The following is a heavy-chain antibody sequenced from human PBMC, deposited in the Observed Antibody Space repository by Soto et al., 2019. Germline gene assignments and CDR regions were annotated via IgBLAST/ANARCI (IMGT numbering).Heavy chain of an antibody. CDR2: ISYDGSNK. Sequence: QVQLVESGGGVVQPGRSLRLSCAASGFTFSSYAMHWVRQAPGKGREWVAVISYDGSNKYYADSVKGRFTISRDNSKNTLYLQMNRLRAEDTAVYSCAGVQPYYCYGMDGWVQGTTVTVSS. V-gene: IGHV3-30-3*01. CDR1: GFTFSSYA. CDR3: AGVQPYYCYGMDG. J-gene: IGHJ6*02. D-gene: IGHD3-10*01.